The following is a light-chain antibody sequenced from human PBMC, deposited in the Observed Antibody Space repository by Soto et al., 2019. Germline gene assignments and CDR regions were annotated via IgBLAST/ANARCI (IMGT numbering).Light chain of an antibody. J-gene: IGKJ1*01. V-gene: IGKV1-39*01. CDR2: AAY. CDR3: QKSYSTQWT. Sequence: DIQMTHAPSSLSESVVDRVSITFRSSQSISNYLNWYQQKPGKANKLMIYAAYSLQSGVTSRFSGSGSGTDFTLTIRSLQPEDFATYYCQKSYSTQWTCGHGPKGDLK. CDR1: QSISNY.